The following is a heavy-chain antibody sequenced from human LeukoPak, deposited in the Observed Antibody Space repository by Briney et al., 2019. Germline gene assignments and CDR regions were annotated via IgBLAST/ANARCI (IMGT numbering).Heavy chain of an antibody. V-gene: IGHV1-69*06. Sequence: GASVKVSCKASGGTFTSYAISWVRQAPGQGLEWMGGIIPIFGTANYAQKFQGRVTITADKSTSTAYMELSSLRSEDTAVYYCASHTKQGGTTWDCFTCFPHAFDIWGQGTMVTVSS. CDR1: GGTFTSYA. D-gene: IGHD1-1*01. CDR3: ASHTKQGGTTWDCFTCFPHAFDI. J-gene: IGHJ3*02. CDR2: IIPIFGTA.